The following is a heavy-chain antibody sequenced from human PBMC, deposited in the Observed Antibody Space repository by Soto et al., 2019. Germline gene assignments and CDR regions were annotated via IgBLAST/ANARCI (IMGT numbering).Heavy chain of an antibody. D-gene: IGHD1-26*01. V-gene: IGHV3-23*01. Sequence: LRLSCVASVFTFDSCGMNWVRQAPGKGLEWVAGVSPHAANTYYADSVRGRFIIYREDSKKTVSLDMNSLRGEDSAVYYCATEGAKTTGNFDYCGQGTVVPVSP. CDR2: VSPHAANT. CDR1: VFTFDSCG. CDR3: ATEGAKTTGNFDY. J-gene: IGHJ4*02.